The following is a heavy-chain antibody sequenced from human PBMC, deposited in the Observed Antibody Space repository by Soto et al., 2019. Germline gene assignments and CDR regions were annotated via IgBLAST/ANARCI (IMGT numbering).Heavy chain of an antibody. CDR1: GYRFSSYW. CDR2: IHPGDPDI. Sequence: ELKLEQSGAEVKKPGESLRISCKGSGYRFSSYWVGWVRQKAGAGLEWMGMIHPGDPDIIYSSSSQGQVTISADRSISTAYLQWSSLKASDTAMYYCASPITIFGVIYVWGQGTLVTVSS. D-gene: IGHD3-3*01. V-gene: IGHV5-51*01. J-gene: IGHJ4*02. CDR3: ASPITIFGVIYV.